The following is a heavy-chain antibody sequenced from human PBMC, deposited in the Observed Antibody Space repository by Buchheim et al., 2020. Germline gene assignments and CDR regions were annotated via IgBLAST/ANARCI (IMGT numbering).Heavy chain of an antibody. V-gene: IGHV3-23*01. J-gene: IGHJ4*02. Sequence: EVQLLESGGGLVQPGGSLRLSCAASGFTFSSYAMSWVRQAPGKGLGWVSAISVSGGSTYYADSVKGRFTISRDSSTNTLYLRMNSLRAEDTAVYYCAKVQGLPVWVVVPAAVDYWGQGTL. D-gene: IGHD2-2*01. CDR1: GFTFSSYA. CDR3: AKVQGLPVWVVVPAAVDY. CDR2: ISVSGGST.